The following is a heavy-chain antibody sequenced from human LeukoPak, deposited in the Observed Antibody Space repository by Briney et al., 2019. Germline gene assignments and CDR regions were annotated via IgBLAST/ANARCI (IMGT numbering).Heavy chain of an antibody. CDR1: GGIFSNHA. CDR3: ARPKTYYYDTSGYYAEYYFDF. J-gene: IGHJ4*02. V-gene: IGHV1-69*04. D-gene: IGHD3-22*01. CDR2: IIPILSIT. Sequence: ASVKVSRKASGGIFSNHAISWVRQAPGQGLEWMGRIIPILSITNYAQKFQGRVTITADKSTSTAYMELSSLRSEDTAVYYCARPKTYYYDTSGYYAEYYFDFWGQGTLVTVSS.